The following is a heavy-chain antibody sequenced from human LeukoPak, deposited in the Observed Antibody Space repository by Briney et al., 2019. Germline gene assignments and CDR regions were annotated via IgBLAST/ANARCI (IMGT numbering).Heavy chain of an antibody. CDR2: INPSGGST. CDR1: GYTFTSYY. V-gene: IGHV1-46*01. D-gene: IGHD1-26*01. CDR3: ARATVGATYFDY. J-gene: IGHJ4*02. Sequence: ASVKVSCKASGYTFTSYYMHWVRQAPGQGLEWMRIINPSGGSTSYAQKFQGRVTMTRDTSTSTVYMELSSLRSEDTAVYYCARATVGATYFDYWGQGTLVTVSS.